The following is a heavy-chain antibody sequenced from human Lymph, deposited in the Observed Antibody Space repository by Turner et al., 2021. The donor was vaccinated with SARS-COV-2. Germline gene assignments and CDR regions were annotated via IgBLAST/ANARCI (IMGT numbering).Heavy chain of an antibody. CDR2: IIPMFGTA. D-gene: IGHD3-22*01. V-gene: IGHV1-69*01. J-gene: IGHJ6*02. CDR3: ARVGSSVVPYYYYGMDV. Sequence: QVQLVQSGAEVEKPGSSVKVSCKASGGPFSSHVISWVRQAPGQGLEWMGGIIPMFGTANYAPKFQGRVTITADESTSTAYMELTSLRSEDTAVYYCARVGSSVVPYYYYGMDVWGQGTTVTVSS. CDR1: GGPFSSHV.